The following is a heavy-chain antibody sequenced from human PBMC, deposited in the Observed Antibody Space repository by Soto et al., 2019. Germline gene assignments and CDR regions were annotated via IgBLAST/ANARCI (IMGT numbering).Heavy chain of an antibody. CDR2: IIPIFGTA. CDR1: GGTFSSYA. V-gene: IGHV1-69*13. J-gene: IGHJ5*02. Sequence: SVKVSCKASGGTFSSYAISWVRQAPGQGLEWMGGIIPIFGTANYAQKFQGRVTITADESTSTAYMELSSLRSEDTAVYYCARDPSNDYGDYWWFDPWGQGTLVTVSS. D-gene: IGHD4-17*01. CDR3: ARDPSNDYGDYWWFDP.